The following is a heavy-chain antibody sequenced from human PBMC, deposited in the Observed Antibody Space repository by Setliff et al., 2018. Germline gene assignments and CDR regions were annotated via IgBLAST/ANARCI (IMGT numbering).Heavy chain of an antibody. V-gene: IGHV4-39*07. CDR3: ARERMYYNFWSGYSDY. CDR1: GGSISSSSYY. D-gene: IGHD3-3*01. J-gene: IGHJ4*02. CDR2: IYYSGST. Sequence: SETLSLTCTVSGGSISSSSYYWGWIRQPPGKGLEWIGSIYYSGSTYYNPSLKSRVTISVDTSKNQFSLKLSSVTAADTAVYYCARERMYYNFWSGYSDYWGQGTLGTVSS.